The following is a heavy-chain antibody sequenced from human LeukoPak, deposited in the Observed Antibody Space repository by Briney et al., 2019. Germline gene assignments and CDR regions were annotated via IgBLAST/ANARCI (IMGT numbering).Heavy chain of an antibody. D-gene: IGHD6-13*01. V-gene: IGHV3-30-3*01. CDR3: ARRQGLREQLVLGAFDI. CDR2: ISYDGSNK. Sequence: GGSLRLSCAASGFTFSSYAMHWVRQAPGKGLEWVAAISYDGSNKYYADSVKGRFTISRDNSKNTLYLQMNSLRAEDTAVYYCARRQGLREQLVLGAFDIWGQGTMVTVS. CDR1: GFTFSSYA. J-gene: IGHJ3*02.